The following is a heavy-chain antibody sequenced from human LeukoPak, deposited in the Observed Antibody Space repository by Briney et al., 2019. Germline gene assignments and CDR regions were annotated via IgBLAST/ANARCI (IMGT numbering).Heavy chain of an antibody. D-gene: IGHD6-13*01. Sequence: GGSLRPYCAASGFDCSNYWMSSARQPPGRRLEWVANIRNDGSEKYYVDSVKGRFTISRDNAKNSLYLQMSSLRAEDTAVYYCARVGTAEGTLEDYWGQGTLVTVSS. V-gene: IGHV3-7*01. CDR2: IRNDGSEK. J-gene: IGHJ4*02. CDR3: ARVGTAEGTLEDY. CDR1: GFDCSNYW.